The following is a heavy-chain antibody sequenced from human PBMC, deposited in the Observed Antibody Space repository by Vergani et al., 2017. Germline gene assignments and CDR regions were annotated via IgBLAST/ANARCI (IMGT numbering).Heavy chain of an antibody. Sequence: QVQLVQSGAEVKKPGASVKVSCKASGYTFTSYAMHWVRQAPGQRLEWMGWINAGNGNTKYSQKFKGRVTITRDTSASTAYMELSSLRSEDTAVYYCARGLELRGCWSDPWGQGTLVTVSS. V-gene: IGHV1-3*01. J-gene: IGHJ5*02. D-gene: IGHD1-7*01. CDR2: INAGNGNT. CDR1: GYTFTSYA. CDR3: ARGLELRGCWSDP.